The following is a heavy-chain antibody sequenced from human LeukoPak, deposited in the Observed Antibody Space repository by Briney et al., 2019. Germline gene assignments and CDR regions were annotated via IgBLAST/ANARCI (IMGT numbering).Heavy chain of an antibody. CDR3: ARAPITSPFYFDY. D-gene: IGHD2-2*01. CDR2: INWSGGST. CDR1: GFAFDEHG. V-gene: IGHV3-20*04. Sequence: AGGSLRLSCTASGFAFDEHGMSWVRQVPGKGLEWVSGINWSGGSTGYADPLRGRFTISRDNAKNSLYLQMDSLRAEDTALYYCARAPITSPFYFDYWGQGTLVNVSS. J-gene: IGHJ4*02.